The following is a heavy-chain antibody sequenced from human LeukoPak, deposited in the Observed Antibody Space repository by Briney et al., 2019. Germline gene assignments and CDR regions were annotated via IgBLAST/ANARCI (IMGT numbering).Heavy chain of an antibody. CDR3: ARGGGCSSTSCYRILYYFDY. Sequence: SVKVSCKASGGTFSSYAISWVRQAPGQGLEWMGRIIPIFGTANYAQKFQGRVTITTDESTSTAYMELSSLGSEDTAVYYCARGGGCSSTSCYRILYYFDYWGQGALVTVSS. CDR2: IIPIFGTA. V-gene: IGHV1-69*05. CDR1: GGTFSSYA. J-gene: IGHJ4*02. D-gene: IGHD2-2*01.